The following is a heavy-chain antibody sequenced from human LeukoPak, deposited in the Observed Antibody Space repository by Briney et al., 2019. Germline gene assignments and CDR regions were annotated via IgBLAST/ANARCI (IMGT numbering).Heavy chain of an antibody. V-gene: IGHV3-23*01. Sequence: GGSLRLSCAASGFTFSSYAMSWVRQAPGKGLEWVPAISGSGGSTYYADSVKGRFTISRDNSKNTLYLQMNSLRAEDTAVYYCTAQLYDYVWGSYRDFDYWGQGTLVTVSS. J-gene: IGHJ4*02. CDR2: ISGSGGST. CDR3: TAQLYDYVWGSYRDFDY. D-gene: IGHD3-16*02. CDR1: GFTFSSYA.